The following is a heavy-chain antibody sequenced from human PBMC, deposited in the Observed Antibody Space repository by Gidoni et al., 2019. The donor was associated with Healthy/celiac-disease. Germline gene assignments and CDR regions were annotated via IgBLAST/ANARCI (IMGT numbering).Heavy chain of an antibody. J-gene: IGHJ4*02. Sequence: EVQLLASGGGLVQPGGSLSLSCAVSGFTFRSYALSWVRQAPGKGLEWVSAISGSGGSTYYADSVKGRFTSSRDNSKNTRYLQMNSLRAEDTAVYYCAKAIVVVVAATAGGFDYWGQGTLVTVSS. CDR2: ISGSGGST. V-gene: IGHV3-23*01. CDR3: AKAIVVVVAATAGGFDY. CDR1: GFTFRSYA. D-gene: IGHD2-15*01.